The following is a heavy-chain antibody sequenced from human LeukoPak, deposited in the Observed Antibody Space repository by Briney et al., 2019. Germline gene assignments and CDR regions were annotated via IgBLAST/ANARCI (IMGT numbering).Heavy chain of an antibody. CDR2: IYPGDSDT. J-gene: IGHJ4*02. CDR3: ARAKGCSSTSCFYFDY. D-gene: IGHD2-2*01. Sequence: GESLKISCKGSGYSFTSYWIGWARQMPGKGLEWMGIIYPGDSDTRYSPSFQGQVTISADKSISTAYLQWSSLKASDTAMYYCARAKGCSSTSCFYFDYWGQGTLVTVSS. V-gene: IGHV5-51*01. CDR1: GYSFTSYW.